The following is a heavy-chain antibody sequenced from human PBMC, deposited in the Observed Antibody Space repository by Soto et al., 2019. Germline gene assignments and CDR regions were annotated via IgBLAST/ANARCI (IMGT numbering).Heavy chain of an antibody. V-gene: IGHV3-66*04. CDR3: ARHGSSYGGGYFDY. CDR2: IYSGGSA. J-gene: IGHJ4*02. CDR1: GFTVSSNY. Sequence: PGGSLGLSCAASGFTVSSNYMSWVRQAPGKGLEWVSVIYSGGSAYYADSVKGRFTISRDNSKNTLYLQMNSLRAEDTAVYYCARHGSSYGGGYFDYWGQGTLVTVS. D-gene: IGHD5-18*01.